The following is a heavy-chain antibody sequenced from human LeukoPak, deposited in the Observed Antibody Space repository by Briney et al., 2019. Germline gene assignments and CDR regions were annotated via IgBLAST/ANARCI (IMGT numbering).Heavy chain of an antibody. J-gene: IGHJ4*02. CDR1: GGTFSSYA. CDR2: FIPIFGTA. CDR3: AREPIAAPSFDY. D-gene: IGHD6-13*01. V-gene: IGHV1-69*05. Sequence: SVKVSCKASGGTFSSYAISWVRQAPGQGLEWMGGFIPIFGTANYAQKFQGRVTITTDESTSTAYMELSSLRSEDTAVYYCAREPIAAPSFDYWGQGTLVTVSS.